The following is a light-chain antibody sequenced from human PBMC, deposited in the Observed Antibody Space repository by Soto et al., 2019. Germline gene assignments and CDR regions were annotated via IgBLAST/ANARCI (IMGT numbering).Light chain of an antibody. Sequence: EIVLTQSPATLSLSPGRRATLSCMASQSVSSYLAWYQQKPGQAPRLLIYDASNRATGIPDRFSGSGSGTDFTLTVSRLEAEDFAVYYCHQYGNSPATFGQGTKVDIK. J-gene: IGKJ1*01. CDR1: QSVSSY. V-gene: IGKV3-20*01. CDR3: HQYGNSPAT. CDR2: DAS.